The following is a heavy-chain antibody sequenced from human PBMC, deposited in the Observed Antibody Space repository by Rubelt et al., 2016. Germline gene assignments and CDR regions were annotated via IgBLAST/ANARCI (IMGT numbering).Heavy chain of an antibody. D-gene: IGHD2-2*01. J-gene: IGHJ3*02. CDR3: AKDLPYCSSTSCYHGAFDI. Sequence: GGSLRLSCAASGFTFSSYAMSWVRQAPGKGLEWVGRIKSKTDGGTTDYAAPVKGRFTISRDDSKNTLYLQMNSLRAEDTAVYYCAKDLPYCSSTSCYHGAFDIWGQGTMVTVSS. CDR2: IKSKTDGGTT. CDR1: GFTFSSYA. V-gene: IGHV3-15*01.